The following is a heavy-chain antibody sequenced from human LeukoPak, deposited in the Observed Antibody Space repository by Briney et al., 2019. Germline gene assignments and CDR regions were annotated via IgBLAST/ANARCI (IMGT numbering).Heavy chain of an antibody. Sequence: GGSLRLSCAASGFTVSSNYMSWVRQAPGKGLEWVSVIYSGGSTYYADSVKGRFTISRHNSKNTLYLQMNSLRAEDTAVYYCAKDAFPGSPLYYFDYWGQGTLVTVSS. J-gene: IGHJ4*02. V-gene: IGHV3-53*04. CDR3: AKDAFPGSPLYYFDY. CDR1: GFTVSSNY. CDR2: IYSGGST. D-gene: IGHD3-10*01.